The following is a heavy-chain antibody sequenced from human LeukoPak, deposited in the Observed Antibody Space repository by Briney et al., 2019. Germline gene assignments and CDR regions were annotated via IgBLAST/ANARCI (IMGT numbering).Heavy chain of an antibody. CDR3: ARDKGLTIFGVVTDYYYYYMDV. J-gene: IGHJ6*03. Sequence: ASVKVSCKASGGTFSSYAISWVRQAPGQGLEWMGGIIPIFGTANYAQKFQGRVTMTTDTSTSTAYMELRSLRSDDTAVYYCARDKGLTIFGVVTDYYYYYMDVWGKGTTVTVSS. V-gene: IGHV1-69*05. D-gene: IGHD3-3*01. CDR2: IIPIFGTA. CDR1: GGTFSSYA.